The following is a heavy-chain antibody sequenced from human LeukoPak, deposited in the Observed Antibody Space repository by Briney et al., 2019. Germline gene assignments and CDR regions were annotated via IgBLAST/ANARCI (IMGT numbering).Heavy chain of an antibody. CDR3: VRDDCGDTCYPGGY. CDR1: GYTYSRYV. D-gene: IGHD2-21*01. Sequence: ASVKVSCKASGYTYSRYVVHWVRQAPGQRPEWMGWINAGNGGTKYSQNFQGGVTITWDRSANTAYMELSSLTSEDTALCYCVRDDCGDTCYPGGYWGQGTLVAVSS. J-gene: IGHJ4*02. CDR2: INAGNGGT. V-gene: IGHV1-3*01.